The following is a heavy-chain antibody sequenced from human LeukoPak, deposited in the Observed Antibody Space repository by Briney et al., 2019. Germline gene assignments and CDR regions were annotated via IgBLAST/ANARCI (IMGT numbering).Heavy chain of an antibody. CDR3: ARVGSTCYYYFYYMDV. CDR2: IYYSGST. D-gene: IGHD2-2*01. V-gene: IGHV4-59*01. Sequence: SETLSLTCTVSGGSISSYYWSWIRQPPGKGLEWIGYIYYSGSTNYNPSLKSRVTISVDTSKNQFSLKLSSVTAADTAVYYCARVGSTCYYYFYYMDVWGKGTTVTVSS. CDR1: GGSISSYY. J-gene: IGHJ6*03.